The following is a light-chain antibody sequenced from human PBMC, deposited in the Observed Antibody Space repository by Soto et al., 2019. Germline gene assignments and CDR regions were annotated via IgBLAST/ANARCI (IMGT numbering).Light chain of an antibody. V-gene: IGLV1-40*01. CDR2: VNS. Sequence: QSVLTQPPSVSGAPGQRVTISCTGRSSNIGAGFDVHWYQQLPGAAPKLLIVVNSNRPSGVPDRFSGSKSGTSASLAITELQAEDEADYYCQSYDSSLSGYVFGTGTKVTGL. CDR1: SSNIGAGFD. J-gene: IGLJ1*01. CDR3: QSYDSSLSGYV.